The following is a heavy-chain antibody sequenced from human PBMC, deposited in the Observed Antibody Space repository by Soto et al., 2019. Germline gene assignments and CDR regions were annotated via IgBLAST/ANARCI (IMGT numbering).Heavy chain of an antibody. D-gene: IGHD1-7*01. V-gene: IGHV4-30-4*01. Sequence: SETLSLTCTVSGGSINSGDYYWSWIRQSPGKGLEWIAYISHTGLTDFNPSLKSRLSISEDTSKNQIYLKLNSVTAADTAVYYCARAEGITGSTWFDPWGHGVLVTVSS. J-gene: IGHJ5*02. CDR1: GGSINSGDYY. CDR3: ARAEGITGSTWFDP. CDR2: ISHTGLT.